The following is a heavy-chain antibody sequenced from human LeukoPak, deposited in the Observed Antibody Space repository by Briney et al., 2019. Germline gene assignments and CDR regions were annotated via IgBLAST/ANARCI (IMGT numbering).Heavy chain of an antibody. J-gene: IGHJ4*02. CDR2: ISGSGGST. CDR3: ATRGTPRGDY. D-gene: IGHD3-16*01. V-gene: IGHV3-23*01. Sequence: GGSLRLSCAASGLTFSSYALSWVRQAPGEGLEWISGISGSGGSTYYADSVKGRFTISRDNSKNTLYLQMNSLTVEGTAVYYCATRGTPRGDYWGQGTLVTVST. CDR1: GLTFSSYA.